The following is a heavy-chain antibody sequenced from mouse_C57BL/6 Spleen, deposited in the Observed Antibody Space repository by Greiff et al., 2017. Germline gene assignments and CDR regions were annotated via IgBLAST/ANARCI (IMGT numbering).Heavy chain of an antibody. CDR2: IDPSDSYT. D-gene: IGHD1-1*01. J-gene: IGHJ3*01. CDR1: GYTFTSYW. V-gene: IGHV1-59*01. CDR3: ARGVLPRGFAY. Sequence: VKLKQPGAELVRPGTSVKLSCKASGYTFTSYWMHWVKQRPGQGLEWIGVIDPSDSYTNYNQKFKGKATLTVDTSSSTAYMQLSSLTSEDSAVYYCARGVLPRGFAYWGQGTLVTVSA.